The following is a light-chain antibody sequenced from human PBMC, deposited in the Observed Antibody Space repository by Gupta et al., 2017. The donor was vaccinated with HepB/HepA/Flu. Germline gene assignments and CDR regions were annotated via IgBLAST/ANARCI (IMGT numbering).Light chain of an antibody. Sequence: DIVMTQSPLPLPVTPGEPASISCRSSQSLLHSNGYNYLDWYLQKPGQSPQLLIYLGSNRAAGVPDRFSGSGSGTDFTLKISRGEAEDVGVYYCMQALQTPPCTFGQGTKLEIK. CDR3: MQALQTPPCT. CDR2: LGS. V-gene: IGKV2-28*01. CDR1: QSLLHSNGYNY. J-gene: IGKJ2*02.